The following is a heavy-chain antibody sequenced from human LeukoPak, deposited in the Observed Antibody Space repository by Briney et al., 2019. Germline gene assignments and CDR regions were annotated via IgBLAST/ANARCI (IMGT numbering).Heavy chain of an antibody. J-gene: IGHJ5*02. CDR2: IYPGDSDT. V-gene: IGHV5-51*01. D-gene: IGHD5-18*01. CDR1: GYSFTSYW. CDR3: ARLGYSYGYGSWFDP. Sequence: GESLKISCKGSGYSFTSYWIGWVRQMPGKGLEWMGIIYPGDSDTRYSPSFQGQVTISADKSISTAYLQWSSLKASDTAMYYCARLGYSYGYGSWFDPWGQGTLVTVSS.